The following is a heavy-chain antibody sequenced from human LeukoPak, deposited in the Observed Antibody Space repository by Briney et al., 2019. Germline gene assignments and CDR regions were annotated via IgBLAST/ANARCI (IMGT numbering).Heavy chain of an antibody. J-gene: IGHJ3*02. CDR2: IYPGDSDT. D-gene: IGHD3-22*01. V-gene: IGHV5-51*01. CDR3: ARERYYCDSSGYSSAFDI. CDR1: GYSFTSYW. Sequence: GESLKISCKGSGYSFTSYWIGWVRQMPGKGLEWMGIIYPGDSDTRYSPSFQGQVTISADKSISTAYLQWSSLKASDTAMYYCARERYYCDSSGYSSAFDIWGQGTMVTVSS.